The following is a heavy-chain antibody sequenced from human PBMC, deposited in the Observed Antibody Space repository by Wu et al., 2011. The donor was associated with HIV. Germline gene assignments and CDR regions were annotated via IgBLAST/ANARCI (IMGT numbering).Heavy chain of an antibody. J-gene: IGHJ5*02. D-gene: IGHD2-8*02. V-gene: IGHV4-38-2*01. Sequence: QVQRAGVGPRTGRRPSETLSLTCVVSGYSISSGYYWGWIRQPPGKGRSGLRLSIIVGTTYYNPSLKSRVTISVDTSKSQFSLRLSSVTAADAAVYYCARAPSVVVDATWGNWFDPWGQGILVTVSS. CDR1: GYSISSGYY. CDR2: SIIVGTT. CDR3: ARAPSVVVDATWGNWFDP.